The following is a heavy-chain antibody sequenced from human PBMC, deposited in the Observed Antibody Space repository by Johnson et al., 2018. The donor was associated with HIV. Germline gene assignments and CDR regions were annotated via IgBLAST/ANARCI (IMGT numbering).Heavy chain of an antibody. D-gene: IGHD6-19*01. Sequence: VQLVESGGGVVQPGGSLRLSCAASGFTFDDYAMYWVRQGPGKGLEWVSGISWNSGSIGYADSVKGRFTISRDNAKNSLYLQMNSLRAEDTALYYCAGGLRSQIAVAGSSHVFDIWGQGTMVTVSS. CDR1: GFTFDDYA. V-gene: IGHV3-9*01. J-gene: IGHJ3*02. CDR3: AGGLRSQIAVAGSSHVFDI. CDR2: ISWNSGSI.